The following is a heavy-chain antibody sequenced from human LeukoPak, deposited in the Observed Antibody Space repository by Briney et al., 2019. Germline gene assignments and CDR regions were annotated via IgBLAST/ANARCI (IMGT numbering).Heavy chain of an antibody. CDR3: VKDNPLDY. CDR2: RYDGNNK. J-gene: IGHJ4*02. Sequence: GGSLRLSCAASGFPFSDYVMHWVRQAPGKGLEWVAVRYDGNNKLYADSVKGRFTISRDNSKNTLYLHINSLRAEDTAVYYCVKDNPLDYWGQGTLVIVSS. V-gene: IGHV3-30*02. CDR1: GFPFSDYV. D-gene: IGHD1-14*01.